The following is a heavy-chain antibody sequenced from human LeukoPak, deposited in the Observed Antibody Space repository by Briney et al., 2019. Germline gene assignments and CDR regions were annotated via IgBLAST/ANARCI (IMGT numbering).Heavy chain of an antibody. CDR2: IYPGDSDT. CDR3: ARPKAPQNYYDSSGSLDAFDI. D-gene: IGHD3-22*01. CDR1: GYSFTSYW. J-gene: IGHJ3*02. V-gene: IGHV5-51*01. Sequence: GESLKISCKGSGYSFTSYWIGWVRQMPGKGLEWMGIIYPGDSDTRYSPSFQGQVTISADKSISTAYLQWSSLKASDTAMYYCARPKAPQNYYDSSGSLDAFDIWGQGTMVTVSS.